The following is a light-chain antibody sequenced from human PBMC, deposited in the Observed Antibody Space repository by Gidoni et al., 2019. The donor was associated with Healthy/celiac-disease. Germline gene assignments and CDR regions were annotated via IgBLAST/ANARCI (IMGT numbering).Light chain of an antibody. CDR3: QQYDNLTYT. Sequence: LQMTQSPSSLSASVGDRVTITCQASQDISNYLHWYQQTPGKAPKLLIYDASNLETGVPSRFSGSGSGTDFTFTISSLQPEDIATYYCQQYDNLTYTFGQXTKLEIK. CDR2: DAS. J-gene: IGKJ2*01. CDR1: QDISNY. V-gene: IGKV1-33*01.